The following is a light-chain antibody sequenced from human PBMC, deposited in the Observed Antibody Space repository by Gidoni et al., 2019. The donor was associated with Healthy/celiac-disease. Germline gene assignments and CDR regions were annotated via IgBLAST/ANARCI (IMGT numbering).Light chain of an antibody. CDR3: QSYDSSNHAV. CDR1: SGSIASNY. Sequence: NFMLTHPHSVSESPGKTVTISCTRSSGSIASNYVQWYQQRPCSAPTTVIYEENQRPSGVPDRFSGSIDSSSNSASLTISGLKTEDEADYYCQSYDSSNHAVFGGGTQLTVL. J-gene: IGLJ7*01. V-gene: IGLV6-57*03. CDR2: EEN.